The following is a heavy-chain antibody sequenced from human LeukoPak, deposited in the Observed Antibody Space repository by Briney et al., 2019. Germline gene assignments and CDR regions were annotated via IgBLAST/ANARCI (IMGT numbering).Heavy chain of an antibody. Sequence: ASVKVSCKASGYTFTGYYMHWVRQAPGQGLEWMGWINPNSGGTNYAQKFQGRVTMTRDTSISTAYMELSRLRSDDTAVYYCARDRGRWLQLVNSFDYWGQGTLVTVSS. CDR1: GYTFTGYY. CDR3: ARDRGRWLQLVNSFDY. D-gene: IGHD5-24*01. CDR2: INPNSGGT. J-gene: IGHJ4*02. V-gene: IGHV1-2*02.